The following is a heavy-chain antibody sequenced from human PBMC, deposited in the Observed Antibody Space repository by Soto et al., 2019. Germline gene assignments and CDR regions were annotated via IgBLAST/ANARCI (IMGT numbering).Heavy chain of an antibody. Sequence: RGESLKISCKGSGDSVTSYWIGWVRQMPGKGLEWMGIIYPGDSDTRYSPSFQGQVTISADKSISTAYLQWSSLKASDTAMYYCARSLPPYYYDSSGYLPGPFDYWGQGTLVTVSS. CDR1: GDSVTSYW. CDR3: ARSLPPYYYDSSGYLPGPFDY. CDR2: IYPGDSDT. D-gene: IGHD3-22*01. V-gene: IGHV5-51*01. J-gene: IGHJ4*02.